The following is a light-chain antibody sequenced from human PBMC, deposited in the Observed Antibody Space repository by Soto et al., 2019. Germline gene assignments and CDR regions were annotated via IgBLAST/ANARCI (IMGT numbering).Light chain of an antibody. CDR3: CSYAGSNNGV. J-gene: IGLJ1*01. V-gene: IGLV2-8*01. Sequence: QSALTQPPSASGSPGQSVTISCTGTSSDIGGYNYVSWYQQHPGKAPKLMIYEVTKRPSGVPDRFSGSKSGNTASLTVSGLQAEDEDDYSCCSYAGSNNGVFGTGTKLTVL. CDR1: SSDIGGYNY. CDR2: EVT.